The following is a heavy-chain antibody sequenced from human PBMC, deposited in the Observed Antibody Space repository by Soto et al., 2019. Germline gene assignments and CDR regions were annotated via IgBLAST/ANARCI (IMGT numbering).Heavy chain of an antibody. V-gene: IGHV1-18*01. CDR2: ISAYNGNT. Sequence: ASVKVSCKASGYTFTSYGIIWVRQAPGQGLEWMGWISAYNGNTNYAQKLQGRVTMTTDTSTSTAYMELRSLRSDDTAVYYCARDEVGATTFDYWGQGTLVTVSS. J-gene: IGHJ4*02. CDR3: ARDEVGATTFDY. D-gene: IGHD1-26*01. CDR1: GYTFTSYG.